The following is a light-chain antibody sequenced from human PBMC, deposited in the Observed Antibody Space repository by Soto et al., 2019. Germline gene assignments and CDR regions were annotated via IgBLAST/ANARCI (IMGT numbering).Light chain of an antibody. V-gene: IGKV3-20*01. Sequence: EIVLTQSPGTLSLSPGQRATLSCRASQSVTSNYLAWYQHKPGQAPRLPIYGASSRATGIPDRFSGSGSGTDFTLTISRLETEDFAVYYCQHYGSSPETFGQGTKVDIK. CDR1: QSVTSNY. J-gene: IGKJ1*01. CDR2: GAS. CDR3: QHYGSSPET.